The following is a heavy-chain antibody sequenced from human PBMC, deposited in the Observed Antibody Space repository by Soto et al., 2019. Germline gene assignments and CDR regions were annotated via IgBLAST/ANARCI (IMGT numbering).Heavy chain of an antibody. CDR3: ARDFAPRALQGIAAAGTGGPLRYYYYMDV. D-gene: IGHD6-13*01. CDR2: ISAYNGNT. J-gene: IGHJ6*03. V-gene: IGHV1-18*01. CDR1: GYTFTSYG. Sequence: ASVKVSCKASGYTFTSYGISWVRQAPGQGLEWMGWISAYNGNTNYAQKLQGRVTMTTDTSTSTAYMELRSLRSDDTAVYYCARDFAPRALQGIAAAGTGGPLRYYYYMDVWGKGTTVTVSS.